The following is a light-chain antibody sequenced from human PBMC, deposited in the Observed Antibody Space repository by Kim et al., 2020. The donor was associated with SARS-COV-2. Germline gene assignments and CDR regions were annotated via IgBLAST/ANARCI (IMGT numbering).Light chain of an antibody. CDR1: SLRTYF. J-gene: IGLJ1*01. Sequence: SSELTQDPSVSVALGQTVWISCQGDSLRTYFAYWYQQKPGQAPKLVIYGKDKRPSGIPARFSGSCSGNIASLTITGPQAEDEADYYCASRDSSGNLFVFGSGTKVTVL. V-gene: IGLV3-19*01. CDR3: ASRDSSGNLFV. CDR2: GKD.